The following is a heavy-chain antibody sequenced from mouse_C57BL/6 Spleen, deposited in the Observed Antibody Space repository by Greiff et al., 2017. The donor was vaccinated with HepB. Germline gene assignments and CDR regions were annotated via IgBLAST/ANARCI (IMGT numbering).Heavy chain of an antibody. J-gene: IGHJ2*01. Sequence: VQLQQSGAELVKPGASVKISCKASGYAFSSYWMNWVKQRPGKGLEWIGQIYPGDGDTNYNGKFKGKATLTADKSSSTAYMQLSSLTSEDSAVYFCARWNYPSYFDYWGQGTTLTVSS. CDR2: IYPGDGDT. CDR3: ARWNYPSYFDY. V-gene: IGHV1-80*01. D-gene: IGHD2-1*01. CDR1: GYAFSSYW.